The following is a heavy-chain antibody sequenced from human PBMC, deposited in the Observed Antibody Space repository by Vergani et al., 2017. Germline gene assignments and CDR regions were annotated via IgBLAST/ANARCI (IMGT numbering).Heavy chain of an antibody. D-gene: IGHD3-10*01. CDR3: ARVDYYGSGSYRPVYY. J-gene: IGHJ4*02. CDR2: IIPILGIA. Sequence: QVQLMQSGAEVKKPGSSVKVSCKSSGGTFSSYAISWVRQAPGQGREWMGRIIPILGIANYAQKFQGRVTITADKSTSTAYMELSSLRSEDTAVYYCARVDYYGSGSYRPVYYWGQGTLATVSS. V-gene: IGHV1-69*04. CDR1: GGTFSSYA.